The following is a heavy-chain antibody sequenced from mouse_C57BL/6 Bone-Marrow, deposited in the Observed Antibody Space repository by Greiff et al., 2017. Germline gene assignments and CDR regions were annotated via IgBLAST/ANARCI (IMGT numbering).Heavy chain of an antibody. J-gene: IGHJ4*01. V-gene: IGHV5-4*03. Sequence: EVMLVESGGGLVKPGGSLKPSCAASGFTFSSYAMSWVRQTPEKRLEWVATISDGGSYTYYPDNVKGRFTISRDNAKNNLYLQMSHLKSEDTAMYYCARGTGPYWGQGTSVTVSS. CDR1: GFTFSSYA. CDR2: ISDGGSYT. CDR3: ARGTGPY. D-gene: IGHD4-1*01.